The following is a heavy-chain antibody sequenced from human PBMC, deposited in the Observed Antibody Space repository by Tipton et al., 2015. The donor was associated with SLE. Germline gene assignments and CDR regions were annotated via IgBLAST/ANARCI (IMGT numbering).Heavy chain of an antibody. CDR2: IYYRGST. CDR1: GGSISSGGYF. D-gene: IGHD4-17*01. J-gene: IGHJ4*02. V-gene: IGHV4-31*03. Sequence: TLSLTCTVSGGSISSGGYFWSWIRQHPGKGLEWIGYIYYRGSTYYNPSLKSRVTISVDTSKNQFSLKLSSVTAADTAVYYCASSPSRGDPRVWGQGTLVTVSS. CDR3: ASSPSRGDPRV.